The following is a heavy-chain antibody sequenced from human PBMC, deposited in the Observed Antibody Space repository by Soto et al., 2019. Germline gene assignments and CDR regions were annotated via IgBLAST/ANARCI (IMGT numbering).Heavy chain of an antibody. D-gene: IGHD2-21*02. Sequence: QVQLVESGGGVVQPGRSLRLSCAASGFTFSSDAMHWVRQAPGKGLEWVAVISYDGSNKYYADFVKGRFTISRDNSKNTLYLQMNSLRAEYTAVYYSARELGRHIVVVTAGMTWYYFDYWGQGTLVTVSS. CDR1: GFTFSSDA. CDR3: ARELGRHIVVVTAGMTWYYFDY. V-gene: IGHV3-30-3*01. CDR2: ISYDGSNK. J-gene: IGHJ4*02.